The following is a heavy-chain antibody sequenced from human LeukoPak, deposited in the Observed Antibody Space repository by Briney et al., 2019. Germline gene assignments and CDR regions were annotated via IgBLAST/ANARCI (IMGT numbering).Heavy chain of an antibody. D-gene: IGHD2-2*03. Sequence: SETLSLTCAVSGGSISSSTSYWGWIRQPPGTGLEWIGRIYYSGSTFYNPSLKSRVTISVDTSKNQFSLRLSSVTAADTAVYYCARHGSTDYFDYWGQGTLVTVSS. J-gene: IGHJ4*02. CDR1: GGSISSSTSY. CDR3: ARHGSTDYFDY. V-gene: IGHV4-39*01. CDR2: IYYSGST.